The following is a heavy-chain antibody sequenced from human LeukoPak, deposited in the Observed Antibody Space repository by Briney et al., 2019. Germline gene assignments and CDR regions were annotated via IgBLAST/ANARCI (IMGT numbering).Heavy chain of an antibody. Sequence: SETLSLTCTVSGGSISSYYWTWLRQPPGKGLEWIGRIYTSGNTNYSPSLKSRVTMSVDTSKNQLSLNLSSVTAADAAVYYCSSEYGDAFDIWGQGTVVTVSA. J-gene: IGHJ3*02. CDR3: SSEYGDAFDI. CDR2: IYTSGNT. CDR1: GGSISSYY. V-gene: IGHV4-4*07. D-gene: IGHD4-17*01.